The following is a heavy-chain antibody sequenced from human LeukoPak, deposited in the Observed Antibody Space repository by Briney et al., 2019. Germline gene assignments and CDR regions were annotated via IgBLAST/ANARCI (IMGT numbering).Heavy chain of an antibody. J-gene: IGHJ5*02. CDR1: GFTFSDSA. CDR2: ISDTGGRT. CDR3: AKGGQDFDFWRFDL. D-gene: IGHD3-3*01. V-gene: IGHV3-23*01. Sequence: PGGSLRLSCAASGFTFSDSAVSWVRHSPGEGLKWVSSISDTGGRTYYADSVKGRFTITRDNSRNTVNLQMNSLRAGDTARYYCAKGGQDFDFWRFDLWVQGILVIVSS.